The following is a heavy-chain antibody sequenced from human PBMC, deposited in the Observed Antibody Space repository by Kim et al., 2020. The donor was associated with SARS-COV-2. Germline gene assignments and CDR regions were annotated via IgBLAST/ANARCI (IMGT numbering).Heavy chain of an antibody. CDR1: GFTFSSYS. CDR2: ISSSSSYI. D-gene: IGHD1-1*01. CDR3: AREGRVLVGGNDGSYYGMDV. J-gene: IGHJ6*02. Sequence: GGSLRLSCAASGFTFSSYSMNWVRQAPGKGLEWVSSISSSSSYIYYADSVKGRFTISRDNAKNSLYLQMNSLRAEDTAVYYCAREGRVLVGGNDGSYYGMDVWGQGTTVTVSS. V-gene: IGHV3-21*01.